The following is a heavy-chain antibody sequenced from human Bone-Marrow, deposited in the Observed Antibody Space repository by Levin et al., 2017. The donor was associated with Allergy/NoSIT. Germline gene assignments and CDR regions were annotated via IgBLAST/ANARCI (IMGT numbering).Heavy chain of an antibody. CDR2: IMPLVARR. V-gene: IGHV1-69*13. CDR1: GGTFNIFT. Sequence: SVKVSCKASGGTFNIFTINWVRQAPGQGLEWMGAIMPLVARRNVAQNLQGRLTISADEPTGTAYMELSSLRLDDTAVYYCVRAPPPGDYSVANWFDPWGQGTLVTVSS. D-gene: IGHD4-11*01. J-gene: IGHJ5*02. CDR3: VRAPPPGDYSVANWFDP.